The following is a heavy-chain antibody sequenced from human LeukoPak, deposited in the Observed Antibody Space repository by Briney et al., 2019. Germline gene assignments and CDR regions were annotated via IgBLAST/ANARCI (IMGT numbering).Heavy chain of an antibody. CDR1: GGSIRSGDYC. Sequence: PSETLSLTCTVSGGSIRSGDYCWSWIRQPPGKGLEWIGYIYYSGSTYYNPSLKSRVTITVDTSKNQFSLKLSSVTAADTAVYYCARGIPIFGVVINIWFDPWGQGTLVTVSS. J-gene: IGHJ5*02. CDR2: IYYSGST. CDR3: ARGIPIFGVVINIWFDP. D-gene: IGHD3-3*01. V-gene: IGHV4-30-4*01.